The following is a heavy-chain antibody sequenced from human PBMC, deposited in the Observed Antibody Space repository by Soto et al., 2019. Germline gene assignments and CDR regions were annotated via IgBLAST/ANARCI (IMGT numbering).Heavy chain of an antibody. Sequence: QVQLQESGPGLVKPSETLSLTCSVSGGSITSHYCSWFRQPPGKGLEWIGYINHSGLTSYNPSLKSRVTMSVDTSKNQFSLKVNSVTAADTALYHCARQGFGQLHGLVDVWGPGTTVTVS. V-gene: IGHV4-59*08. J-gene: IGHJ6*02. CDR1: GGSITSHY. CDR2: INHSGLT. CDR3: ARQGFGQLHGLVDV. D-gene: IGHD3-10*01.